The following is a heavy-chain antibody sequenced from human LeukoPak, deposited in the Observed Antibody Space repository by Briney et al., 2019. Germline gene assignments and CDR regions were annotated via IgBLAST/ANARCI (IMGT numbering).Heavy chain of an antibody. CDR2: ISSSSSYI. Sequence: GGSLRLSCEASGFTFSSYSMNWVRQAPGKGLEWVSSISSSSSYIYYADSVKGRFTISRDNAKNSLYLQMNSLRAEDTAVYYCARRGIAVAGTDYWGQGTLVTVSS. CDR1: GFTFSSYS. V-gene: IGHV3-21*01. CDR3: ARRGIAVAGTDY. J-gene: IGHJ4*02. D-gene: IGHD6-19*01.